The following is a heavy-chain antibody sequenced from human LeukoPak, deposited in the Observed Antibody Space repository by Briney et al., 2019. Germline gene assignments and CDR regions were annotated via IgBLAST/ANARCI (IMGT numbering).Heavy chain of an antibody. CDR1: GYTFTTYG. D-gene: IGHD4-17*01. J-gene: IGHJ4*02. CDR2: INSYNGGA. Sequence: ASVKVSCKASGYTFTTYGFSWVRQAPGQGLEWMGWINSYNGGADYAQKLQGRVTMTTDTSMSTTYMDLRSLRSDDTAVYYCARQKKQTTAIDYWGQGTLVTVSS. V-gene: IGHV1-18*01. CDR3: ARQKKQTTAIDY.